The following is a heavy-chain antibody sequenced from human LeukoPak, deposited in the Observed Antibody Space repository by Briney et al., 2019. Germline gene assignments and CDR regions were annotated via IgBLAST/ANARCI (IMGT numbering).Heavy chain of an antibody. CDR3: AKWGYYDILTGYYDSDY. D-gene: IGHD3-9*01. J-gene: IGHJ4*01. Sequence: GPSLSLSCAVSGFIFSNYAMGWVPDAPGEGRGWVSANGGRVGGTYYADSVKGRFTVSRDDPKNTLYLQMNTLRVEDTAVYYCAKWGYYDILTGYYDSDYWGHGTLVTVSS. CDR1: GFIFSNYA. CDR2: NGGRVGGT. V-gene: IGHV3-23*01.